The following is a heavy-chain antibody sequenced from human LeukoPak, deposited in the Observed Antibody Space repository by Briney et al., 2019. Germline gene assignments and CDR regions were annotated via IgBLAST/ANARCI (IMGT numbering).Heavy chain of an antibody. CDR3: ARQIVGATNWFDP. Sequence: ASVKDSCKASGYTCTSYAIIWVRQAPGQGLEWMGWISANNGNTNYAQKLQGRVTMPTDTSTSTAYMELRTLTSDDTAVYYCARQIVGATNWFDPWGQGTLVTVSS. CDR1: GYTCTSYA. J-gene: IGHJ5*02. D-gene: IGHD1-26*01. CDR2: ISANNGNT. V-gene: IGHV1-18*01.